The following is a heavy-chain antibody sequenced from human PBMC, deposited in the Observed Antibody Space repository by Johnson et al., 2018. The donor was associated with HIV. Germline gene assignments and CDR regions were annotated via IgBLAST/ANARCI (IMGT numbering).Heavy chain of an antibody. J-gene: IGHJ3*01. Sequence: VQLVESGGGLVQPGGSLRLSCAASGFAFRTYWMVWVRQVPGKRPDWVARIYNDGSRTTYADSVRGRFTIPRDNAKYTVDLQLNSLRVEDTAVYYCAKVDCGGDTCAGYDPFDLWGQGTLVTVSS. CDR3: AKVDCGGDTCAGYDPFDL. CDR2: IYNDGSRT. D-gene: IGHD2-21*01. CDR1: GFAFRTYW. V-gene: IGHV3-74*03.